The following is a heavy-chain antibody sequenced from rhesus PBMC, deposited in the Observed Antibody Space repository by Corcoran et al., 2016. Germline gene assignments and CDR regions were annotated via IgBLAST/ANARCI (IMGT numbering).Heavy chain of an antibody. CDR2: ISYSGST. D-gene: IGHD6-25*01. CDR1: GYSISSGYG. CDR3: ARRYGSWGFDY. Sequence: QLQLQESGPGLVKPSETLSLTCAVSGYSISSGYGWSWIRQPPGKGLEWIGYISYSGSTSYNPSLTWRVTSSRDTSKNQFSLKLSSLTAADTAVYYCARRYGSWGFDYWGQGVLVTFSS. V-gene: IGHV4-122*02. J-gene: IGHJ4*01.